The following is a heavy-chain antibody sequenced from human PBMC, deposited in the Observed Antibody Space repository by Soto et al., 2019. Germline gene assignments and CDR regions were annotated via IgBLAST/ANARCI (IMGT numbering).Heavy chain of an antibody. D-gene: IGHD2-15*01. CDR1: GFTFSSYG. V-gene: IGHV3-33*01. J-gene: IGHJ6*02. CDR3: ARELVVVVAATYLYYYGMDV. CDR2: IWYDGSNK. Sequence: GGSLRLSCAASGFTFSSYGMHWVRQAPGKGLEWVAVIWYDGSNKYYADSVKGRFTISRDNSKNTLYLQMNSLRAEDTAVYYCARELVVVVAATYLYYYGMDVWGQGTTVTVSS.